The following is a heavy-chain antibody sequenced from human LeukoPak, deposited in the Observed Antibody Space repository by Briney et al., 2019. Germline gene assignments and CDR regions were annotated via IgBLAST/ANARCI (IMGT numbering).Heavy chain of an antibody. CDR1: GYTLTELS. CDR2: FDPEDGET. D-gene: IGHD3-22*01. J-gene: IGHJ4*02. Sequence: GASVKVSCKXSGYTLTELSMHWVRQTPRKGLEWMGGFDPEDGETIYAQKFQGRVTMTEDTSTDTAYMELSSLRSEDTAVYYCATDSGYYDSSGYYYFFDYWGQGTLVTVSS. V-gene: IGHV1-24*01. CDR3: ATDSGYYDSSGYYYFFDY.